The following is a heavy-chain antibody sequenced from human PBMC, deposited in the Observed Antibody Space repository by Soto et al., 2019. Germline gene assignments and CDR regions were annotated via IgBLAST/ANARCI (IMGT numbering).Heavy chain of an antibody. CDR1: GGSISSYY. Sequence: SETLSLTCTVSGGSISSYYWSWIRQPAGKGLEWIGRIYTSGSTNYNPSLKSRVTMSVDTSKNQFSLKLSSVTAADTAVYYCARDYSSGWLHTHFDYWGQGTLVTVSS. CDR3: ARDYSSGWLHTHFDY. J-gene: IGHJ4*02. D-gene: IGHD6-19*01. V-gene: IGHV4-4*07. CDR2: IYTSGST.